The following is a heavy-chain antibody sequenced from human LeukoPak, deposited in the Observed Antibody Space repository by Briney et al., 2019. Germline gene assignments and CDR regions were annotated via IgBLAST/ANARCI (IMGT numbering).Heavy chain of an antibody. J-gene: IGHJ4*02. CDR2: IWYDGSNK. D-gene: IGHD2-21*02. CDR1: RFTFSSYG. Sequence: SLRLSCAASRFTFSSYGMHWLRQAPRKELDGVAVIWYDGSNKYYADSVKGRFTISRDNSKNTLYLQMNSLRAEDTAVYFCAKGHVWGGDLYYFDYWGLGTLVTVSS. CDR3: AKGHVWGGDLYYFDY. V-gene: IGHV3-33*06.